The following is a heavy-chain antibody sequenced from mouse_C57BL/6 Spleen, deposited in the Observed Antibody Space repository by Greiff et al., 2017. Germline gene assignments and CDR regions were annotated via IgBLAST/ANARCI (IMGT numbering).Heavy chain of an antibody. V-gene: IGHV14-1*01. Sequence: EVQLQQSGAELVRPGASVKLSCTASGFNIKDYYMHWVKQRPEQGLEWIGRIDPEDGDTEYAPKFQGKATMTADTSSNTAYLQLSSLTSEDTAVYYCTTWGYPSWFAYWGQGTLVTVSA. CDR1: GFNIKDYY. CDR2: IDPEDGDT. J-gene: IGHJ3*01. CDR3: TTWGYPSWFAY. D-gene: IGHD2-2*01.